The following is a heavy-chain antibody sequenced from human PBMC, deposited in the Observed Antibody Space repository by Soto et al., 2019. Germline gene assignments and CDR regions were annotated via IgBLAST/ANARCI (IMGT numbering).Heavy chain of an antibody. CDR3: AREGFDSSGYYRGLDY. CDR2: IYYSGST. V-gene: IGHV4-31*03. D-gene: IGHD3-22*01. J-gene: IGHJ4*02. CDR1: GGSISSGGYY. Sequence: SETLSLTCTVSGGSISSGGYYWSWIRQHPGKGLEWIGYIYYSGSTYYNPSLKSRVTISVDTSKNQFSLKLSSVTAEDTAVYYCAREGFDSSGYYRGLDYWGQGTLVTVSS.